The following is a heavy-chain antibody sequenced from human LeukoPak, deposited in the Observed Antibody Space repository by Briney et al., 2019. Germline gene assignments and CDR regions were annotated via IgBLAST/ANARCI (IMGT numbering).Heavy chain of an antibody. CDR3: ARSINWKVTFVY. J-gene: IGHJ4*02. D-gene: IGHD1-20*01. CDR1: GGSISSSSYY. Sequence: SETLSLTCTVSGGSISSSSYYWGWIRQPPGKGLEWIGSIYYSGSTYYNPSLKSRVTISVDTSKNQFSLKLSSVTAADTAVYYCARSINWKVTFVYWGQGTLVTVSS. CDR2: IYYSGST. V-gene: IGHV4-39*07.